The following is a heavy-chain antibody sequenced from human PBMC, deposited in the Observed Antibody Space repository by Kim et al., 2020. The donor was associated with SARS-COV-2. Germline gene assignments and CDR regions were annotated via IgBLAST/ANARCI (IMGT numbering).Heavy chain of an antibody. CDR3: ARLGRAVTGVSFDS. D-gene: IGHD6-19*01. CDR2: IYYTGDT. J-gene: IGHJ4*02. Sequence: SETLSLTSSVSGGSTTSSSFYWGWVRQPPGKGLEWIGNIYYTGDTYYNPSLKSRVTISINTSKHQFSLRVTSLTAADTAIYFCARLGRAVTGVSFDSWGQGALITVSS. V-gene: IGHV4-39*01. CDR1: GGSTTSSSFY.